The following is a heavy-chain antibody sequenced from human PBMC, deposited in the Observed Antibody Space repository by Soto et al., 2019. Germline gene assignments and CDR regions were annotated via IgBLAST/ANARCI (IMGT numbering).Heavy chain of an antibody. V-gene: IGHV3-23*01. CDR1: GFTFNSYA. CDR3: ARDRHSSSSGYFEY. J-gene: IGHJ4*02. D-gene: IGHD6-6*01. Sequence: EVQLLESGGGIVQSGGSLRLSCTASGFTFNSYAMTWVRQAPGKGLEWVAGISGNGRKTSYADSVKGRFSISRDNPKNTVSLQMNSLRAEDTAVYYCARDRHSSSSGYFEYWGQGTLVTVSS. CDR2: ISGNGRKT.